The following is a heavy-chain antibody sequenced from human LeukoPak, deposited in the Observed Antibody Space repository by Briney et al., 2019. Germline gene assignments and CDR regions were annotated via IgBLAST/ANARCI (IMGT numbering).Heavy chain of an antibody. CDR3: ARTSARGAQFDY. V-gene: IGHV4-4*07. D-gene: IGHD3-10*01. CDR2: IYASGST. J-gene: IGHJ4*02. CDR1: GGSISNYY. Sequence: SETLSLTCTVSGGSISNYYWSWIRQPAGMGLEWIGRIYASGSTNYNPSLESRVTMSVDTSNNQFSLNLSSVTAADTAAYYCARTSARGAQFDYWGQGTLVTVSS.